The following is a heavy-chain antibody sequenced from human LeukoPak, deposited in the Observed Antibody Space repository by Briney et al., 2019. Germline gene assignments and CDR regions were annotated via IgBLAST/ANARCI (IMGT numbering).Heavy chain of an antibody. CDR2: IKQDGSEK. V-gene: IGHV3-7*01. J-gene: IGHJ4*02. Sequence: PGGSLRLSCAASGFTFSNYWMSWVRQAPGKGLEWVANIKQDGSEKYYVDSVKGRFTISRDNAKNSLYLQMNNMRAEDTAVYYCARSRYCSSTSCYKDYWGQGTLVTVSS. CDR1: GFTFSNYW. D-gene: IGHD2-2*02. CDR3: ARSRYCSSTSCYKDY.